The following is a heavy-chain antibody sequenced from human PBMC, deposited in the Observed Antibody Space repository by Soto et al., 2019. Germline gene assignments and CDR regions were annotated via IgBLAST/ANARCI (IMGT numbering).Heavy chain of an antibody. J-gene: IGHJ6*02. CDR1: GGTFSSYA. CDR2: IIPIPGTA. V-gene: IGHV1-69*01. Sequence: QVQLVQSGAEVKKPGSSVKVSCKASGGTFSSYASSWVRQAPGQGLEWRGGIIPIPGTANYAQKFQGRVTITADESTSTAYMELSSLRSEDTAVYYCARSQGSSTSLEIYYYYYYGMDVWGQGTTVTVSS. D-gene: IGHD2-2*01. CDR3: ARSQGSSTSLEIYYYYYYGMDV.